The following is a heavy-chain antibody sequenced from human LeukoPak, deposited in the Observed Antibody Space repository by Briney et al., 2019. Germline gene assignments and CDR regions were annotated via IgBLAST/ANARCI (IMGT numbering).Heavy chain of an antibody. Sequence: GGSLRLSCATSGFTFSSYWMSWVRQAPGKGLEWVANIKQDGSEKHYVDSVKGRFTISRDNAKSSLYLQMNSLRAEDTAVYYCARDPLGYSYGTTAEYFQHWGQGTLVTVSS. D-gene: IGHD5-18*01. J-gene: IGHJ1*01. V-gene: IGHV3-7*01. CDR1: GFTFSSYW. CDR3: ARDPLGYSYGTTAEYFQH. CDR2: IKQDGSEK.